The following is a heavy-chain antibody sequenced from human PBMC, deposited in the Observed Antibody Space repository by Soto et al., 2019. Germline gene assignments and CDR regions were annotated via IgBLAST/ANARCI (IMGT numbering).Heavy chain of an antibody. J-gene: IGHJ6*01. CDR3: ARDGGVIIAAATGRRYGLEL. Sequence: VGSLRLSCAFPGFTFSDYYMTCIRHSPDKWLEWVAYISRRGNYTNYAASVRGRFTISRDNVKNSLFLQMDSLRDEDTAVYYCARDGGVIIAAATGRRYGLELWGQGTTVIVTS. V-gene: IGHV3-11*06. CDR1: GFTFSDYY. CDR2: ISRRGNYT. D-gene: IGHD2-2*01.